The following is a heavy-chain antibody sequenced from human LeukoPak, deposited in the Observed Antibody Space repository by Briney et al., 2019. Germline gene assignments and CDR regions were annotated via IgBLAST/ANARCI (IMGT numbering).Heavy chain of an antibody. CDR3: ARDTYYYDSSGYYFSAEYFQH. Sequence: PGGSLRLSCAASGFTFSSYEMNWVRQAPGKGLEWASYISGGDTMYYADSEKGRFTISRDNAKNSLYLQMNSLRAEDTAVYYCARDTYYYDSSGYYFSAEYFQHWGQGTLVTVSS. D-gene: IGHD3-22*01. CDR2: ISGGDTM. V-gene: IGHV3-48*03. CDR1: GFTFSSYE. J-gene: IGHJ1*01.